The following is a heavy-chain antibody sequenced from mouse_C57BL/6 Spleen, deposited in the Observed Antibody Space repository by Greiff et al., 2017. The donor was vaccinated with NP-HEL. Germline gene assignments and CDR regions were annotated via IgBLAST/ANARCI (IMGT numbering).Heavy chain of an antibody. CDR2: ISGGGGNT. Sequence: EVKLVESGGGLVKPGGSLKLSCAASGFTFSSYTMSWVRQTPEKRLEWVATISGGGGNTYYPDSVKGRFTISRDNAKNTLYLQMSSLRSEDTALYYCARHGFITTVVDAMDYWGQGTSVTVSS. CDR3: ARHGFITTVVDAMDY. V-gene: IGHV5-9*01. J-gene: IGHJ4*01. CDR1: GFTFSSYT. D-gene: IGHD1-1*01.